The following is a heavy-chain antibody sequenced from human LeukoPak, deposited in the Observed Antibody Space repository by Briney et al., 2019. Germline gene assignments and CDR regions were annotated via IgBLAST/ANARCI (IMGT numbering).Heavy chain of an antibody. J-gene: IGHJ4*02. CDR2: IYTSGST. CDR3: AGGPYCISTSCSQYYFDY. D-gene: IGHD2-2*01. V-gene: IGHV4-4*07. CDR1: GGSLSGYY. Sequence: ASETLSLTCTVSGGSLSGYYWSWIRQPAGKGLEWIGRIYTSGSTNYNHSLKSRVTMSVDTSKNQFSLKLYSVTAADTAVYYCAGGPYCISTSCSQYYFDYWGQGTLVTVSS.